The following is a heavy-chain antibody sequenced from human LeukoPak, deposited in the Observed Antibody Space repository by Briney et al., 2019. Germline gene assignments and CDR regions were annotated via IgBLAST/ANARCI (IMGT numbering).Heavy chain of an antibody. V-gene: IGHV3-7*01. J-gene: IGHJ4*02. CDR2: IKVDGSEK. CDR1: GFTFSSYW. D-gene: IGHD2/OR15-2a*01. Sequence: GASLRLSCAASGFTFSSYWMSWVRQPPGKGLEWVANIKVDGSEKYYVDSVKGRFTISRDNAKNSLYLQMNSLRADDTAVYYCARDNSLEFDYWGQGTLVTVSS. CDR3: ARDNSLEFDY.